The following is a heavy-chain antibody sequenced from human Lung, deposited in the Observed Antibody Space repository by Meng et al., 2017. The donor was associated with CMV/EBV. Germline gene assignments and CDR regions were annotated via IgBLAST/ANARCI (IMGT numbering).Heavy chain of an antibody. CDR3: ARSKIAARSHYYYGMDV. CDR2: IYTYNGNT. Sequence: ASMXVSXKASGYKFTDYGITWVRQAPGQGLEWMGWIYTYNGNTNFAQNVQGRGSMTRDTSTSTAYMELRSLRSDDTAVYYCARSKIAARSHYYYGMDVWGQGTXVTVSS. D-gene: IGHD6-6*01. J-gene: IGHJ6*02. V-gene: IGHV1-18*01. CDR1: GYKFTDYG.